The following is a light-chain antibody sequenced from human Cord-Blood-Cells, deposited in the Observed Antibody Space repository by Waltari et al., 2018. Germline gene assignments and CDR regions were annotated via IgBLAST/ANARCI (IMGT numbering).Light chain of an antibody. CDR2: QDS. CDR3: QSWDSSTVV. V-gene: IGLV3-1*01. J-gene: IGLJ2*01. CDR1: NLGDKY. Sequence: SYELTQPHSVSGSPGKTASITCSGDNLGDKYACWYQQKPGQSPVLVIDQDSKRPSGIPERFSGSNSGNTASLTISGTQAMNEADYYCQSWDSSTVVFGVGTKLTVL.